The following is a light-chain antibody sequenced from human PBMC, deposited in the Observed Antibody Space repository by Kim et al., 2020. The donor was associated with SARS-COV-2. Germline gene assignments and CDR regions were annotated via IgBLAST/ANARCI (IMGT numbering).Light chain of an antibody. Sequence: SYELTQPSSVSVSPGQKARITCSGDVLAKKYTRWFQQKPGQAPVLVIYKDSERPSGIPERFSGSSSGTTVTLTISGAQVEDEADYYCYSATDNSLVFGGGTQLTVL. CDR3: YSATDNSLV. V-gene: IGLV3-27*01. CDR2: KDS. CDR1: VLAKKY. J-gene: IGLJ2*01.